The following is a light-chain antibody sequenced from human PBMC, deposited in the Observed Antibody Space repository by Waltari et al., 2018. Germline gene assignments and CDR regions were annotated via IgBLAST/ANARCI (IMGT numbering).Light chain of an antibody. CDR3: QQYNDWVT. V-gene: IGKV3-15*01. CDR1: QSVSSN. Sequence: EIVMTQSQATLSVSPGETATLSCRASQSVSSNLAWYQQKPGQGPRLLIFGASTRATAIPPRFSGSGSGTEFTLTISGLHSEDFAVYYCQQYNDWVTFGQGTRLDIK. CDR2: GAS. J-gene: IGKJ5*01.